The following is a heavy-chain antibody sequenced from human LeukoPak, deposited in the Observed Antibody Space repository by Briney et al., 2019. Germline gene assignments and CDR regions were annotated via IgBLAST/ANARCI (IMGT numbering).Heavy chain of an antibody. V-gene: IGHV1-2*02. J-gene: IGHJ6*03. CDR3: ARGPRGYNYGYYYYYYTDV. Sequence: ASVKVSCKASGYTFTGYYMHWVRQAPGQGLEWMGWIIPNTGGTSYAQKFQGRVTMTSDTPISTAYMDLSRLRSDDTAVYYCARGPRGYNYGYYYYYYTDVWGKGTTVTVSS. D-gene: IGHD5-18*01. CDR2: IIPNTGGT. CDR1: GYTFTGYY.